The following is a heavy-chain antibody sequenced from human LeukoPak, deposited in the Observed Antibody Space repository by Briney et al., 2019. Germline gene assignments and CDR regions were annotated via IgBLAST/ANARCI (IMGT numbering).Heavy chain of an antibody. V-gene: IGHV3-21*01. CDR3: ARELYGSGSYDY. CDR1: GFTFSSYS. CDR2: ISSSSSYI. Sequence: GGSLRLSCAASGFTFSSYSMNWVRQAPGKGLEWVSSISSSSSYIYYADSVKGRFTISRDNAKNSLYLQMNSLRAEDTAVYYCARELYGSGSYDYWGQGTLDTVSS. J-gene: IGHJ4*02. D-gene: IGHD3-10*01.